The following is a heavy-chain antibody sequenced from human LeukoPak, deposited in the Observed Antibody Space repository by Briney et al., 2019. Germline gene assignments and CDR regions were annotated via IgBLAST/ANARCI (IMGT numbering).Heavy chain of an antibody. J-gene: IGHJ4*02. CDR1: GYTFTSYG. V-gene: IGHV1-18*01. Sequence: ASVKVSCTASGYTFTSYGISWVRQAPGQGLEWMGWISAYNGNTNYAQKLQGRVTMTEDTSTDTAYMDLSSLRSEDTAVYYCATGYEYSYAHFDYWGQGTLVTVSS. CDR3: ATGYEYSYAHFDY. D-gene: IGHD3-16*01. CDR2: ISAYNGNT.